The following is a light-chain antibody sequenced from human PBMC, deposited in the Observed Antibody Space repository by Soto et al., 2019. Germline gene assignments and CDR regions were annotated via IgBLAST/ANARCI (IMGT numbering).Light chain of an antibody. V-gene: IGLV2-14*01. CDR2: EVN. J-gene: IGLJ1*01. CDR1: SSDVGGYNY. Sequence: QSALTQPSSVSGSPGQSITLSCTGRSSDVGGYNYVSWYQQHPGKAPKLLIYEVNRRPSGVSNRFSGSKSGNTASLTISGLQAEDEADYYCSSYTSSRTDVFGTGTKLTVL. CDR3: SSYTSSRTDV.